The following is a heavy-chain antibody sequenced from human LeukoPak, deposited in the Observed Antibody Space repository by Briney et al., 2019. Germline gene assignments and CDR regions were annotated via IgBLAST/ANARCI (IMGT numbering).Heavy chain of an antibody. CDR3: AKDLMVRGPGDY. D-gene: IGHD3-10*01. V-gene: IGHV3-23*01. J-gene: IGHJ4*02. Sequence: PGGSLRLSCAASGFTFSSYGMSWVRQAPGKGLEWVSTISSSGGSTYYADSVKGRFTISGDNSKNTLYLQMNSLRAEDTAVYYCAKDLMVRGPGDYWGQGTLVTVSS. CDR1: GFTFSSYG. CDR2: ISSSGGST.